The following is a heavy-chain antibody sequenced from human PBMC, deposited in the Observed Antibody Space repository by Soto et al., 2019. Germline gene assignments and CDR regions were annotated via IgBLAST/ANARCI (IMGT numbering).Heavy chain of an antibody. D-gene: IGHD4-17*01. CDR2: ISYDGSNK. Sequence: PVGSLRLSCAASGFTFSSYGMHWVRQAPGKGLEWVAVISYDGSNKYYADSVKGRFTISRDNSKNTLYLQMNSLRAEDTAVYYCAKELPWHGEGFDYWGQGTLVTVSS. J-gene: IGHJ4*02. CDR3: AKELPWHGEGFDY. CDR1: GFTFSSYG. V-gene: IGHV3-30*18.